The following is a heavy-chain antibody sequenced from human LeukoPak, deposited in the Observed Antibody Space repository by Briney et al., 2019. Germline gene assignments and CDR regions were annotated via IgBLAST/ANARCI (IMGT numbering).Heavy chain of an antibody. J-gene: IGHJ3*02. V-gene: IGHV3-13*04. CDR1: GFTLSSYD. CDR3: PRVGSGSAFDI. Sequence: GGSLRLSCAAPGFTLSSYDIHWVRQITGKGLEWVSSVGTAGDTYYADSVKGRFTISREKAKNSLYLHMNSLRAVDMAVYYCPRVGSGSAFDIWGQGTKVTVSS. CDR2: VGTAGDT. D-gene: IGHD3-10*01.